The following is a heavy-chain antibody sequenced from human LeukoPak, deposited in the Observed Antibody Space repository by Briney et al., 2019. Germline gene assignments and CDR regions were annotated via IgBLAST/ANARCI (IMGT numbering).Heavy chain of an antibody. CDR1: GFTFSSYG. J-gene: IGHJ4*02. CDR3: ARSGGYSYGFEDY. D-gene: IGHD5-18*01. CDR2: IRYDGSNK. V-gene: IGHV3-30*02. Sequence: GGSLRLSCAASGFTFSSYGMHWVRQAPGKGLEWVAFIRYDGSNKYYADSVKGRFTISRDNPKNTLYLQMNSLRAEDTAVYYCARSGGYSYGFEDYWGQGTLVTVSS.